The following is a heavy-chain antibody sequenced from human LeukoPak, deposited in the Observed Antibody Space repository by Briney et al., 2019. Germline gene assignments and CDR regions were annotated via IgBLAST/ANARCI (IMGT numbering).Heavy chain of an antibody. Sequence: PGGSLRLSCAASGFTFSSYAMSWVRQAPGKGLVWVSCINSDGSSTNYAGSVKGRFTISRDNAKNTLYLQMNSLRAEDTAVYYCARGRSSVSQGYFDYWGQGTLATVSS. D-gene: IGHD6-13*01. CDR2: INSDGSST. CDR3: ARGRSSVSQGYFDY. V-gene: IGHV3-74*01. CDR1: GFTFSSYA. J-gene: IGHJ4*02.